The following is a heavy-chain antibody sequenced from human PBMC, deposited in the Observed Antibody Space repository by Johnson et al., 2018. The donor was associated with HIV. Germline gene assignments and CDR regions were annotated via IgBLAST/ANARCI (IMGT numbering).Heavy chain of an antibody. Sequence: VQLVESGGGLVQPGGSLRLSCAASGFAFSSYAVTWVRQTSGKGLEWVSAISGSGGSTYYADSVKGRFTISRDNSKNMLYLQMNSLRAEDTAVYYCAKEYLGRWAHDYYDSSGSDDAFDILGQGTMVTVSS. V-gene: IGHV3-23*04. CDR3: AKEYLGRWAHDYYDSSGSDDAFDI. CDR2: ISGSGGST. J-gene: IGHJ3*02. D-gene: IGHD3-22*01. CDR1: GFAFSSYA.